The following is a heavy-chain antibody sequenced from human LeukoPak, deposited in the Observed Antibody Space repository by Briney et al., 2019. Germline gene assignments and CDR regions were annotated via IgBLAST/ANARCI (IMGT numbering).Heavy chain of an antibody. CDR1: GFTFSSYW. V-gene: IGHV3-23*01. CDR3: ARGLYYYGMDV. Sequence: PGGFLRLSCAASGFTFSSYWMSWARQAPGKGLEWVSVISDYGGTTYYADSVKGRFTISRDNSKNTLYLQMNSLRAEDTAVYYCARGLYYYGMDVWGQGTTVTVSS. J-gene: IGHJ6*02. CDR2: ISDYGGTT. D-gene: IGHD3-10*01.